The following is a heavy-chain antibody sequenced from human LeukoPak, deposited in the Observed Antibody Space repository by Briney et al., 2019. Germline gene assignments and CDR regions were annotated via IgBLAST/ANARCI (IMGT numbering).Heavy chain of an antibody. V-gene: IGHV1-2*02. CDR3: ARTRDILTGYYPHYYYYYMDV. Sequence: ATVKVSCKASGYTFTVFYMHWVRQAPGQGLEWMGWINPSSGGTSYAQNFQGRVTMTRDTSISTAYMELSRLRSDDTAVYYCARTRDILTGYYPHYYYYYMDVWGKGTTVTVSS. J-gene: IGHJ6*03. D-gene: IGHD3-9*01. CDR1: GYTFTVFY. CDR2: INPSSGGT.